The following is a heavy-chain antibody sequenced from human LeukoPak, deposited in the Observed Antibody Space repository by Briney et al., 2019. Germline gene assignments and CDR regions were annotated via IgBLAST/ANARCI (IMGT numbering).Heavy chain of an antibody. CDR2: IKGKADGAKT. CDR3: TTRRLYCTSNTCSRSQVGH. D-gene: IGHD2-2*01. V-gene: IGHV3-15*01. Sequence: PGGSLRLSCAASGFTFSNAWIIWVRQAPGRGLEWVGRIKGKADGAKTDYAAPVKGRFTISRDDSKNTLYLQMTSLRTEDTAVYYCTTRRLYCTSNTCSRSQVGHWGQGTLVTVSS. J-gene: IGHJ4*02. CDR1: GFTFSNAW.